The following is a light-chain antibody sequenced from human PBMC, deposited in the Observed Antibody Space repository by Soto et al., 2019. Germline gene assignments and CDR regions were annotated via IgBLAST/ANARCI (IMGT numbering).Light chain of an antibody. Sequence: DIQMTQSPSSLSASVGDRITITCRASQTMSNFLHWYQQKPGKAPKVLLYARSNLKSGVPSRFSGSGSGADFTLTISSLQPEDFATSYCRQSYSTPYTFGQGNKVEIK. V-gene: IGKV1-39*01. CDR3: RQSYSTPYT. CDR1: QTMSNF. CDR2: ARS. J-gene: IGKJ2*01.